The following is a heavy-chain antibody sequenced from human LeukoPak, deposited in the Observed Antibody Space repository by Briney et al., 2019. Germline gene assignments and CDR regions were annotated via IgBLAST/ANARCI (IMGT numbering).Heavy chain of an antibody. D-gene: IGHD4-23*01. V-gene: IGHV4-59*08. CDR1: GGSISSYY. CDR3: ARPSDYGGNSGYMDV. J-gene: IGHJ6*03. CDR2: LYNSGST. Sequence: SETLSLTCTVSGGSISSYYWSWIRQPPGKGLEWIGHLYNSGSTNYNPSLQSRVTISVDTSKNQFSLRLTSVTAADTAVYYCARPSDYGGNSGYMDVWGKGTTVTVSS.